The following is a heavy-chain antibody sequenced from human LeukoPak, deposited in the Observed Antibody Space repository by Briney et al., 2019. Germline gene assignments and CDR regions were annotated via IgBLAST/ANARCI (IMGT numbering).Heavy chain of an antibody. CDR3: ARLVIVTAISYYFDY. J-gene: IGHJ4*02. CDR2: IFPGGSDT. V-gene: IGHV5-51*01. CDR1: GYRFTNYW. Sequence: GESLQISCKGSGYRFTNYWIGWVRPMPGKGLEGMGIIFPGGSDTRYSPSFQGQVTISADKSISTAYLQWSSLKASDTAMYYGARLVIVTAISYYFDYWGQGTLVTVSS. D-gene: IGHD2-21*02.